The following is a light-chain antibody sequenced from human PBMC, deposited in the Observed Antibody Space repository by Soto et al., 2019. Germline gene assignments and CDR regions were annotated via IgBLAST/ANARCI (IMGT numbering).Light chain of an antibody. Sequence: EIVLTQSPATLSLSPGERATLSCRASQSVGSYFAWYQQKPGQAPRLLIYDAFSRATGIPARFSGSGSGTDFTLTISSLETEDFADYFCQQRSSWPLTFGGGTMVEIK. CDR2: DAF. CDR3: QQRSSWPLT. V-gene: IGKV3-11*01. CDR1: QSVGSY. J-gene: IGKJ4*01.